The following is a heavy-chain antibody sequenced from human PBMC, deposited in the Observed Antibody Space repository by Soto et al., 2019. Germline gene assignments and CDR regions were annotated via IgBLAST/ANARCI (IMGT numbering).Heavy chain of an antibody. CDR2: IYPGDSDT. CDR1: GYSFTSYW. Sequence: GESLKISCKGSGYSFTSYWIGWVRQMPGKGLEWMGIIYPGDSDTRYSPSFQGQVTISADKSISTAYLQWSSLKASDTAMYYCARGVVPAAMFPYYYGMDVWGQGTTVTVSS. V-gene: IGHV5-51*01. CDR3: ARGVVPAAMFPYYYGMDV. J-gene: IGHJ6*02. D-gene: IGHD2-2*01.